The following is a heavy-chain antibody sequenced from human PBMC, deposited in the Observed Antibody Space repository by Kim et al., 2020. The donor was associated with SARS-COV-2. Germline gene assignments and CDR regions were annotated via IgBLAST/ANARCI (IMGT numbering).Heavy chain of an antibody. V-gene: IGHV3-33*01. CDR3: ARGKGGSSSWFDY. CDR2: IWYDGSNK. D-gene: IGHD6-13*01. CDR1: GFTFSSYG. J-gene: IGHJ4*02. Sequence: GGSLRLSCAASGFTFSSYGMHWVRQAPGKGLEWVAVIWYDGSNKYYADSVKGRFTISRDNSKNTLYLQMNSLRAEDTAVYYCARGKGGSSSWFDYWGQGTLVTVSS.